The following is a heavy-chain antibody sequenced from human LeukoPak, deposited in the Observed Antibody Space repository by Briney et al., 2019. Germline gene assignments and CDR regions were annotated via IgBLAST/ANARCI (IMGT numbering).Heavy chain of an antibody. V-gene: IGHV3-30*18. CDR3: AKDRYSYAFEYSDS. CDR1: GFTFSSYG. J-gene: IGHJ4*02. CDR2: ISNDGSKK. D-gene: IGHD5-18*01. Sequence: PGGSLRLSCAASGFTFSSYGMHWVRQAPGKGLDWVAVISNDGSKKYYADSVKGRFTTSRDNSKNTLSLQVSSLRTEDTAVYYCAKDRYSYAFEYSDSWGQGTPVTVSS.